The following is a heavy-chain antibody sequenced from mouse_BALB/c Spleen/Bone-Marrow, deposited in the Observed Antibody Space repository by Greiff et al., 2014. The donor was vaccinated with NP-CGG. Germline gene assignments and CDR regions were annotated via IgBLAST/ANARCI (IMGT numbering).Heavy chain of an antibody. Sequence: DVQLQESGAELVKPGASVKLSCTASGFNIKDTYMHWVKQRPEQGLGWIGRIDPANGNTKNDPKFQGKATITADTSSNTAYLQLSSLTSEDTAVYYCASYYYGSSSFAYWGQGTLVTVSA. V-gene: IGHV14-3*02. CDR2: IDPANGNT. D-gene: IGHD1-1*01. CDR1: GFNIKDTY. CDR3: ASYYYGSSSFAY. J-gene: IGHJ3*01.